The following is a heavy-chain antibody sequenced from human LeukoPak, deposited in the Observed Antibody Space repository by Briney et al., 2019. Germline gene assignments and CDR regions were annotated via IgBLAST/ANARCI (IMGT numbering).Heavy chain of an antibody. CDR2: ISSSGTTI. Sequence: GGSLRLSCAASGFTFSDYYMSWIRQAPGKGLEWVSYISSSGTTIDYADSVKGRFTISRDNTKNSLYLQMNSLRAEDTAMYYCASYYGDYDPFDYWGQGTLVTVSS. CDR3: ASYYGDYDPFDY. J-gene: IGHJ4*02. D-gene: IGHD4-17*01. V-gene: IGHV3-11*01. CDR1: GFTFSDYY.